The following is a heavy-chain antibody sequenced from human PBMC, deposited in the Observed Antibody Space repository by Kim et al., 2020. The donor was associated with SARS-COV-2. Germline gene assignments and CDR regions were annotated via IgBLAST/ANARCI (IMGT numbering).Heavy chain of an antibody. CDR3: VRGGGYIYGAFDC. Sequence: GGSLRLSCAASGFTLSNHWMYWVRQAPGKGLVWVSRINRDGSSTTYADSVKGRFTISRDNAKNTLYLQMNSLRVEDTAVYYCVRGGGYIYGAFDCWGQGTLVTVAS. CDR2: INRDGSST. D-gene: IGHD5-18*01. J-gene: IGHJ4*02. V-gene: IGHV3-74*01. CDR1: GFTLSNHW.